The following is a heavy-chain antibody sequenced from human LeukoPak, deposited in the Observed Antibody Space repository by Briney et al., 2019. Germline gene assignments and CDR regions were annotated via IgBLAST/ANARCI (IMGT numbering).Heavy chain of an antibody. V-gene: IGHV1-69*05. Sequence: ASVKVSCKASGGTFSSYAISWVRQTPGQGLEWMGGIIPIFGTANYAQKFQGRVTITTDESTSTAYMELSSLRSEDTAVYYCARMGEVRSSWYPYRYFDYWGQGTLVTVSS. J-gene: IGHJ4*02. D-gene: IGHD6-13*01. CDR1: GGTFSSYA. CDR3: ARMGEVRSSWYPYRYFDY. CDR2: IIPIFGTA.